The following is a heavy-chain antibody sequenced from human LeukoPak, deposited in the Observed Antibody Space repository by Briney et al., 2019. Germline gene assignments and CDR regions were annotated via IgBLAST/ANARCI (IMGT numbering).Heavy chain of an antibody. CDR3: ARMSGRESSGYYLDY. Sequence: SETLSLTCTVSGGSISSYYWSWIRQPPGKGLEWIGYIYYSGSTNYNPSLKSRVTISVDTSKNQFSLKLSSVTAADTAVYYCARMSGRESSGYYLDYWGQGTLVTVSS. V-gene: IGHV4-59*01. CDR1: GGSISSYY. CDR2: IYYSGST. J-gene: IGHJ4*02. D-gene: IGHD3-22*01.